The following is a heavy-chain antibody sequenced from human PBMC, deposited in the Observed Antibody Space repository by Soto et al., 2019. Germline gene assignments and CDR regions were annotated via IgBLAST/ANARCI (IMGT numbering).Heavy chain of an antibody. CDR1: GGSISSDNW. CDR3: ARGSTGAEARQYYFEY. Sequence: QVQLQESGPGLVKPSGTLSLTCAVSGGSISSDNWWSWVRQSPGKGLEWIGEMYHTGTTNYNPSLESRVIISVDKSKNLFSLKLSSVTAADTALYYCARGSTGAEARQYYFEYWGQGALVTVSS. D-gene: IGHD2-2*01. J-gene: IGHJ4*02. CDR2: MYHTGTT. V-gene: IGHV4-4*02.